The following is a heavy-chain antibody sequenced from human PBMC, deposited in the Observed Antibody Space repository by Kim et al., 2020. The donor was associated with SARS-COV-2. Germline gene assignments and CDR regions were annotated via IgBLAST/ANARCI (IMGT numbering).Heavy chain of an antibody. CDR2: IIPILGIA. J-gene: IGHJ4*02. V-gene: IGHV1-69*04. Sequence: SVKVSCKASGGTFSSYAISWVRQAPGQGLEWMGRIIPILGIADYAQKFQGRVTITADKSTSTAYMELSSLRSEDTAVYYCARDSSGWSYYFDYWGQGTLVTVSS. D-gene: IGHD6-19*01. CDR3: ARDSSGWSYYFDY. CDR1: GGTFSSYA.